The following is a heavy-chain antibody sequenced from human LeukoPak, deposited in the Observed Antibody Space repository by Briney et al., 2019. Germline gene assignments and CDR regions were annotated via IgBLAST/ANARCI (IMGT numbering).Heavy chain of an antibody. D-gene: IGHD3-9*01. J-gene: IGHJ4*02. CDR3: TTRYDKALGFDY. Sequence: PGGSLRLSCAASGFTFDDNTMHWVRQAPGKGLEWVALINWDGASTYYADSVKGRFTISRDNSKNSLYLQMNSLRTEDTALYYRTTRYDKALGFDYWGQGTLVTVSS. CDR2: INWDGAST. CDR1: GFTFDDNT. V-gene: IGHV3-43*01.